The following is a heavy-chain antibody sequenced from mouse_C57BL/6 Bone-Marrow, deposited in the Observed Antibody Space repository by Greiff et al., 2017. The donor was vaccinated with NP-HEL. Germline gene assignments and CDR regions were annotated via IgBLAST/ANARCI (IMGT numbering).Heavy chain of an antibody. J-gene: IGHJ3*01. CDR2: IDPSDSYT. V-gene: IGHV1-69*01. Sequence: VQLQQPGAELVMPGASVKLSCKASGYTFTSYWMHWVKQRPGQGLEWIGEIDPSDSYTNYNQKFKGKSTLTVDKSSSTAYMQLSSLTSEDSAVYYCAREGYYEYARFAYWGQGTLVTVSA. D-gene: IGHD2-4*01. CDR3: AREGYYEYARFAY. CDR1: GYTFTSYW.